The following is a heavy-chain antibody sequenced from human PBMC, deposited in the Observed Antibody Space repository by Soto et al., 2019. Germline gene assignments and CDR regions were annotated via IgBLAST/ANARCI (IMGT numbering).Heavy chain of an antibody. V-gene: IGHV1-2*02. CDR3: ARIKRGFNWKYSYFDY. CDR2: IYPDSGDT. Sequence: ASVKVSCKAPGYTFTGYYIHWMRQAPGQGLEWMGWIYPDSGDTKYAQKFQGRVTMTRDTSIVTAYMELSRLKSDDTAVYYCARIKRGFNWKYSYFDYWGQGALVTVSS. CDR1: GYTFTGYY. D-gene: IGHD1-20*01. J-gene: IGHJ4*02.